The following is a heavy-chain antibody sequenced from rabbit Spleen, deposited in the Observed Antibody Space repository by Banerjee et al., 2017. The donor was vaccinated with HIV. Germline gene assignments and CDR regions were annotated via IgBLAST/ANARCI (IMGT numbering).Heavy chain of an antibody. D-gene: IGHD2-1*01. CDR2: IYGDSSGST. V-gene: IGHV1S40*01. CDR3: ARGSATMTMVITGYYLNL. CDR1: GFSFSSSYY. Sequence: QSLEESGGGLVKPEGSLTLTCTASGFSFSSSYYMCWVRQAPGKGLECIACIYGDSSGSTWYASWAKGRFTISKASSTTVTLQMTSLTAADTATYFCARGSATMTMVITGYYLNLWGPGTLVTVS. J-gene: IGHJ4*01.